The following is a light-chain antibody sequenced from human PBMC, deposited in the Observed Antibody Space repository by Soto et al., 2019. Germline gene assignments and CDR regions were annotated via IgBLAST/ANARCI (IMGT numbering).Light chain of an antibody. Sequence: QLVLTQSPSASASLGASVKLTCTLNSGHSSYAIAWHQQQPEKGPRYLMKLNSDGSHTKGDGIPDRFSGSSSGAERYLTISRLQSEDEADYYCQTWATGIQVFGGGTKLTVL. CDR2: LNSDGSH. V-gene: IGLV4-69*01. J-gene: IGLJ3*02. CDR3: QTWATGIQV. CDR1: SGHSSYA.